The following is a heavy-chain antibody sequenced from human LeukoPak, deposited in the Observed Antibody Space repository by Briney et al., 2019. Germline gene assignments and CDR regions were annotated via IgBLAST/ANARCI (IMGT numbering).Heavy chain of an antibody. D-gene: IGHD5-18*01. CDR2: IYYSGST. V-gene: IGHV4-39*07. J-gene: IGHJ5*01. CDR1: GGSISSSSYY. Sequence: TSETLSLTCTVSGGSISSSSYYWGWIRQPPGKGLEWIGSIYYSGSTYYNPSLKSRVTISVDTSKNQFSLKLSSVTAADTAVYYCARGGGGYSYGYNWFDPWDQGTLVTVSS. CDR3: ARGGGGYSYGYNWFDP.